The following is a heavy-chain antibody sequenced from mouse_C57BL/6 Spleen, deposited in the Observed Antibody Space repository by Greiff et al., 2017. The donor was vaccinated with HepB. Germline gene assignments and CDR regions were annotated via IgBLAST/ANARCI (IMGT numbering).Heavy chain of an antibody. D-gene: IGHD1-1*01. Sequence: VKLMESGPELVKPGASVKISCKASGYAFSSSWMNWVKQRPGKGLEWIGRIYPGDGDTNYNGKFKGKATLTADKSSSTAYMQLSSLTSEDSAVYFCARGITTVDYAMDYWGQGTSVTVSS. CDR2: IYPGDGDT. V-gene: IGHV1-82*01. CDR3: ARGITTVDYAMDY. CDR1: GYAFSSSW. J-gene: IGHJ4*01.